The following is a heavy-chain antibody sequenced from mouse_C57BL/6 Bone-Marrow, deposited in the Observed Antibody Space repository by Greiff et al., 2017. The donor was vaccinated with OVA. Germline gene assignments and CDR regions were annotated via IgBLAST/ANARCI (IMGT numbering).Heavy chain of an antibody. CDR3: AREYGNYVYYFDY. D-gene: IGHD2-10*02. J-gene: IGHJ2*01. Sequence: EVKLQESGPVLVKPGASVKMSCKASGYTFTDYYMNWVKQSHGKSLEWIGVINPYNGGTSYNQKFKGKATLTVDKSSSTAYMQLSSLTSEDSAVYYCAREYGNYVYYFDYWGQGTTLTVSS. V-gene: IGHV1-19*01. CDR1: GYTFTDYY. CDR2: INPYNGGT.